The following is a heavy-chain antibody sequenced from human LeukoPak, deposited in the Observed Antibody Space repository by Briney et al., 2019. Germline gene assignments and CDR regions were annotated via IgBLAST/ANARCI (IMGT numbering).Heavy chain of an antibody. V-gene: IGHV5-51*01. J-gene: IGHJ6*03. CDR1: GYSFTSYW. CDR3: ARHDGVTKSCYYYMDV. D-gene: IGHD4-11*01. CDR2: IYPGDSDT. Sequence: GESLKISCKGSGYSFTSYWIGWVRQMPGKGLEWMGIIYPGDSDTRYSPSFQGQVTISADKSISTAYLQWSSLKASDTAMYYCARHDGVTKSCYYYMDVWGKGTTVTVSS.